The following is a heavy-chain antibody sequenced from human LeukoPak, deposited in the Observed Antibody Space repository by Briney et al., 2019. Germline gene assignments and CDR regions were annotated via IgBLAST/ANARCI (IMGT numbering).Heavy chain of an antibody. Sequence: GGSLRLSCAASGFTFSSYSMNWVRQAPGKGLEWVANIRQDGSEKYYVDSVKGRFTISRDNAKNSLYLQMNSLRAEDTAVYYCARDRGAQFTYYDSSGYYDHWGQGTLVTVSS. CDR1: GFTFSSYS. CDR2: IRQDGSEK. J-gene: IGHJ4*02. CDR3: ARDRGAQFTYYDSSGYYDH. V-gene: IGHV3-7*01. D-gene: IGHD3-22*01.